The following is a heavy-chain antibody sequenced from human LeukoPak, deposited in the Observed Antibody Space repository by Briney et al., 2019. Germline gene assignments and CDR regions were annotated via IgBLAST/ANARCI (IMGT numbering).Heavy chain of an antibody. V-gene: IGHV1-69*04. D-gene: IGHD6-6*01. CDR1: GGTFSSYA. CDR2: IIPILGIA. J-gene: IGHJ4*02. CDR3: ASESIAARPPYYFDY. Sequence: SVKVSCKSSGGTFSSYAIIWVRQAPGQGLEWMGRIIPILGIANYAQKFQGRVTITADKSTSTAYMELSSLRSEDTAVYYCASESIAARPPYYFDYWGQGTLVTVSS.